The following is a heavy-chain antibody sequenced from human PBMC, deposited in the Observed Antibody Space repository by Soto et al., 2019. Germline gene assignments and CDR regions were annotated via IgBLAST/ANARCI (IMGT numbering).Heavy chain of an antibody. J-gene: IGHJ5*02. V-gene: IGHV4-34*01. CDR2: INHSGST. Sequence: SETLSLTCADYGGSFSGYYWGWIRQPAGKGLEWIEEINHSGSTNYNPSLKSRVTISVDTSKNQFSLKLSSVTAADTAVYYCARYSSSPSGWFDPWGQGTLVTVSS. CDR1: GGSFSGYY. CDR3: ARYSSSPSGWFDP. D-gene: IGHD6-13*01.